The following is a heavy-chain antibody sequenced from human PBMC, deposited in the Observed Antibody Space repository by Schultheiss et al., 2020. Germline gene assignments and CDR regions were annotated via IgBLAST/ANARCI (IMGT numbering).Heavy chain of an antibody. CDR1: GFTFSDFY. CDR2: ISNTGNTI. J-gene: IGHJ1*01. D-gene: IGHD2-15*01. Sequence: GGSLRLSCEASGFTFSDFYMSWIRQAPGKGLEWVSYISNTGNTIYYADSVKGRFTISRDNAKNSLYLQMNSLGAEDAAMYYCARDGGGFCTGGSCYRTKYFQHWDQGTLVTASS. CDR3: ARDGGGFCTGGSCYRTKYFQH. V-gene: IGHV3-11*01.